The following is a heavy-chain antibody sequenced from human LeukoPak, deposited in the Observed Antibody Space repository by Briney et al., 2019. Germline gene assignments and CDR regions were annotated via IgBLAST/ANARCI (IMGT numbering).Heavy chain of an antibody. D-gene: IGHD3-9*01. CDR3: ARSKDILTGYCFDY. J-gene: IGHJ4*02. CDR1: GGSISSYY. V-gene: IGHV4-59*01. CDR2: IYYSGST. Sequence: TSETLSLTCTVSGGSISSYYWSWIRQPPGKGLEWIGYIYYSGSTNYNPSLKSRVTISIDTSKNQFSLKLSSVTAADTAVYYCARSKDILTGYCFDYWGQGTLVTVSS.